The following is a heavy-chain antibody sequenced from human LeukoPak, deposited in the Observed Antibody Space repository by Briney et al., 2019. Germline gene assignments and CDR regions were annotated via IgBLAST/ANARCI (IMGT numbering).Heavy chain of an antibody. Sequence: GGSLRLSCAASGFTFSNSGMSWVRQAPGKGLEWVANINQDGSEKYDVDSAKGRFTISRDNSKNTLYLQMNSLRAEDTAVYYCAKDRRGSNYFDYWGQGTLVTVSS. CDR1: GFTFSNSG. J-gene: IGHJ4*02. CDR3: AKDRRGSNYFDY. CDR2: INQDGSEK. D-gene: IGHD3-16*01. V-gene: IGHV3-7*01.